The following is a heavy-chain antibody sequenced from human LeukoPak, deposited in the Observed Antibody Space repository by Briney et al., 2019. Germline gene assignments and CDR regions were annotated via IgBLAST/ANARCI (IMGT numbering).Heavy chain of an antibody. V-gene: IGHV1-2*04. CDR1: GYTFTSYD. Sequence: ASVKVSCKASGYTFTSYDINWVRQATGQGLEWMGWMNPNSGGTNYAQKFQGWVTMTRDTSISTAYMELSRLRSDDTAVYYCARGTGDIVVVPAASEDLDYWGQGTLVTVPS. D-gene: IGHD2-2*01. J-gene: IGHJ4*02. CDR2: MNPNSGGT. CDR3: ARGTGDIVVVPAASEDLDY.